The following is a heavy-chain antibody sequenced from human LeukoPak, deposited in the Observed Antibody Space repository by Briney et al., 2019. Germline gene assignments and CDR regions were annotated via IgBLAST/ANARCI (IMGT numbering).Heavy chain of an antibody. Sequence: GGSLRLSCAASGFTFDDYGMSWVRQAPGKGLEWVSSISSSSSYIYYADSVKGRFTISRDNAKNSLYLQMNSLRAEDTAVYYCARDSDYDSSGYSGGFDYWGQGTLATVSS. CDR3: ARDSDYDSSGYSGGFDY. J-gene: IGHJ4*02. V-gene: IGHV3-21*01. D-gene: IGHD3-22*01. CDR2: ISSSSSYI. CDR1: GFTFDDYG.